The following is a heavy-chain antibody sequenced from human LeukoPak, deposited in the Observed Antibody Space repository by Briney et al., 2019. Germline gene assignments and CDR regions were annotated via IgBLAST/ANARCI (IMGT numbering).Heavy chain of an antibody. CDR2: ISGSGGST. J-gene: IGHJ4*02. V-gene: IGHV3-23*01. CDR3: AKAGAGGSSYDY. CDR1: GFTFATYT. D-gene: IGHD3-16*01. Sequence: PGGSLRLSCAASGFTFATYTMGWVRQAPGQGLEWVSDISGSGGSTYYADPVRGRFTISRDNSRNTLFLQMNSLRVEDTAIYHCAKAGAGGSSYDYWGQGTLVTVSS.